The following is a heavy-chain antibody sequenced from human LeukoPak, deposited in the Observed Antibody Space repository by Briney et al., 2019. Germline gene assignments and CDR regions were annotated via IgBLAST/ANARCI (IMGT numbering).Heavy chain of an antibody. D-gene: IGHD5-12*01. CDR2: IIPIFGTA. CDR1: GGTFSSYA. Sequence: SVRVSCKASGGTFSSYAISWVRQAPGQGLEWMGGIIPIFGTANYAQKFQGRVTITADESTSTAYMELSSLRSEDTAVYYCARVGAPAYSGYDYWGQGTLVTVSS. J-gene: IGHJ4*02. CDR3: ARVGAPAYSGYDY. V-gene: IGHV1-69*13.